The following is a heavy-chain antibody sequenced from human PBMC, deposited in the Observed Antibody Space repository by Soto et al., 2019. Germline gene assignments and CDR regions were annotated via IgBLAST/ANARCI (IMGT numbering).Heavy chain of an antibody. Sequence: QVQLHQWGTELLKPSETLSLTCAVDGGSFSGFYWNWIRQTPGKWLAWIGAIAQSGGHQTGSTNYNPSLESRVINSGDTSKNQMSRKLNSVTAADTALYYCARGLKVGTTIYWYFDLWGRGTLVTVSS. CDR1: GGSFSGFY. CDR3: ARGLKVGTTIYWYFDL. J-gene: IGHJ2*01. V-gene: IGHV4-34*01. CDR2: IAQSGGHQTGST. D-gene: IGHD1-26*01.